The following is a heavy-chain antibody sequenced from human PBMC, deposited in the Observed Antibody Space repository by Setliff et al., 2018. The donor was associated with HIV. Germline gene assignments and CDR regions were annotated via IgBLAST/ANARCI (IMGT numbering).Heavy chain of an antibody. Sequence: GGSLRLSCSASGFTFEDYGMNWVRQAPGKGLEWVGRIKSKTDGGTIDYAAPVKGRFTISRDDSKNVLYLQMDSLKTEDTAIYYCFKSTGWLPGNWGQGTLVTVSS. CDR3: FKSTGWLPGN. V-gene: IGHV3-15*01. J-gene: IGHJ4*02. CDR1: GFTFEDYG. CDR2: IKSKTDGGTI. D-gene: IGHD2-8*02.